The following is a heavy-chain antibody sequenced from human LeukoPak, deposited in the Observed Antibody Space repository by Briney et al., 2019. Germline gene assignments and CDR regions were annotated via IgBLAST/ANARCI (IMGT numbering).Heavy chain of an antibody. CDR2: IYYSGST. J-gene: IGHJ4*02. Sequence: SQTLSLTCTVSGGSISSGDYYWSWIRQPPGKGLEWIGYIYYSGSTYYNPSLKSRVTISVDTSKNQFSLKLSSVTAADTAVYYCARLRPFYGGKDYWGQGTLVTVSS. CDR1: GGSISSGDYY. V-gene: IGHV4-30-4*01. D-gene: IGHD4-23*01. CDR3: ARLRPFYGGKDY.